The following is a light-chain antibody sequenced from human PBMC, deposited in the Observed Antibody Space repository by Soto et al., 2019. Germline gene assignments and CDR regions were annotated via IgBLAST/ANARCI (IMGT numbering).Light chain of an antibody. CDR1: SSDVGGYDY. J-gene: IGLJ2*01. Sequence: QSVLTQPRSVSGSPGQSVTISCTGTSSDVGGYDYVSWYQHHPGKAPELMLYDVSKRPSGVPDRFSGSKSGTTASLTISGLQAEDEADYYCCSYAGSYTLIFGGGTKLTVL. CDR3: CSYAGSYTLI. V-gene: IGLV2-11*01. CDR2: DVS.